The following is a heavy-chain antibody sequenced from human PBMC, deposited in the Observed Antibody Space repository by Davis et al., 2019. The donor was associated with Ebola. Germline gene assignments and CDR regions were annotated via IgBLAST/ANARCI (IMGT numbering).Heavy chain of an antibody. J-gene: IGHJ4*02. CDR3: AGGMMGCRFDH. CDR2: IYPYDSQT. D-gene: IGHD2-15*01. V-gene: IGHV5-51*01. CDR1: GFNLKNYW. Sequence: GESLKISCQASGFNLKNYWIAWVRQMPGKGVEWMAMIYPYDSQTKYSPSFKGLVTVSVDRSITTAYLQWSSLEASDTAIYYCAGGMMGCRFDHWGQGTPVTVSS.